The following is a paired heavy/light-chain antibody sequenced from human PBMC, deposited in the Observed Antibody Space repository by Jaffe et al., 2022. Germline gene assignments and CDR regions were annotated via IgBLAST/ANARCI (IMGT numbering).Heavy chain of an antibody. CDR2: IYHSGST. V-gene: IGHV4-38-2*02. D-gene: IGHD5-12*01. CDR3: VREFSHTGYDPEY. J-gene: IGHJ4*02. Sequence: QVQLQESGPGLVKSSETLSLTCAVSGYSISSGYYWGWIRQPPGKGLEWIGSIYHSGSTYYNASLNSRVTISVDRSKNQFSLNLRSVTAADTAVYYCVREFSHTGYDPEYWGQGTLVTVSS. CDR1: GYSISSGYY.
Light chain of an antibody. CDR3: QQYNTYPLT. CDR1: QGINNY. CDR2: AAS. V-gene: IGKV1-16*02. J-gene: IGKJ4*01. Sequence: DIQMTQSPSSLSASVGDRVTITCRASQGINNYLAWLQQKPGKAPKSLIYAASSLHSGVPSKFSGSGSGTDFTLTISSLQPEDFATYYCQQYNTYPLTFGGGTKVEIK.